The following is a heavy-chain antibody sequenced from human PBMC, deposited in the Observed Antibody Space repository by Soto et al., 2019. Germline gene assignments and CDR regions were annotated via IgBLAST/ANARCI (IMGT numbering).Heavy chain of an antibody. CDR3: AKEAGYSSSSPTGFDP. Sequence: GGPLRLSCAASGFTFSSYGMHWVRKAPGKGLEWVAVISYDGSNKYYADSVKGRFTISRDNSKNTLYLQMNSLRAEDTAVYYCAKEAGYSSSSPTGFDPSGQGTLVTVSS. CDR2: ISYDGSNK. J-gene: IGHJ5*02. D-gene: IGHD6-13*01. V-gene: IGHV3-30*18. CDR1: GFTFSSYG.